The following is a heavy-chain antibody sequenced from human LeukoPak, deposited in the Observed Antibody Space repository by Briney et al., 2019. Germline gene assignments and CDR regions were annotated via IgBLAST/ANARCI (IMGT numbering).Heavy chain of an antibody. CDR2: ISYDGSNK. CDR1: GFTFSSYG. D-gene: IGHD4-23*01. CDR3: ARMGSTVGPL. V-gene: IGHV3-30*03. J-gene: IGHJ4*02. Sequence: PGGSLRLSCAASGFTFSSYGMHWVRQAPGKGLEWVAVISYDGSNKYYADSEKGRFTISRDNSKNTLHLQMISLRAEDTAVYYCARMGSTVGPLWGQGTLVTVSS.